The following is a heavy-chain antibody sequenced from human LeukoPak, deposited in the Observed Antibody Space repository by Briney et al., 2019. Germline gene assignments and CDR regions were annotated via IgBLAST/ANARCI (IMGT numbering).Heavy chain of an antibody. D-gene: IGHD5-24*01. CDR3: AKDIQLST. CDR2: IGASGEST. Sequence: GGSLRLSCAASGFTFSVAAMTWVRQAPGKGLEWVSLIGASGESTYYADSVKGRFTISRDNSTNTLSLQMNSLRVEDTAMYFCAKDIQLSTWGLGTMVTVSS. J-gene: IGHJ3*01. CDR1: GFTFSVAA. V-gene: IGHV3-23*01.